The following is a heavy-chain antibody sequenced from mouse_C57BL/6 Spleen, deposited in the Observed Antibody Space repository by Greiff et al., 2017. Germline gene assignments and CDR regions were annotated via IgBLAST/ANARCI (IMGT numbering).Heavy chain of an antibody. CDR3: ARAYGYEEAWFAY. V-gene: IGHV1-59*01. D-gene: IGHD2-2*01. CDR1: GYTFTSYW. Sequence: QVQLQQPGAELVRPGTSVKLSCKASGYTFTSYWMHWVKQRPGQGLEWIGVIDPSDSYTNYNQKFKGKATLTVDTSSSTAYMQLSSLTTEDSAVYYGARAYGYEEAWFAYWGQGTLVTVSA. J-gene: IGHJ3*01. CDR2: IDPSDSYT.